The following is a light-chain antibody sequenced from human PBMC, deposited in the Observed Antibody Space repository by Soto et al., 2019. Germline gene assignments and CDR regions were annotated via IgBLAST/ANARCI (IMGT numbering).Light chain of an antibody. CDR2: DAS. Sequence: EIMMTQSPATLSVSPGERATLSCRATQSVSTNLAWYQQKPGQAPRLLIYDASTRATGIPARFSGSGSGTEFTLTISSLQSEDFAVYYCQQYNIWPRAFGPGTKVDIK. V-gene: IGKV3-15*01. J-gene: IGKJ3*01. CDR1: QSVSTN. CDR3: QQYNIWPRA.